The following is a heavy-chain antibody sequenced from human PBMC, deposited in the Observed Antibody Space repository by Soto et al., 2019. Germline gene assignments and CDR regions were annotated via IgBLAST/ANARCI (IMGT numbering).Heavy chain of an antibody. V-gene: IGHV1-18*01. CDR2: ISAYNGNT. J-gene: IGHJ4*02. CDR3: ARGRRDYSGYYGYYFDY. Sequence: ASVKVSCKASGYTFTSYGISWVRQAPGQGLEWMGWISAYNGNTNYAQKFQGRVTMTTDTSTSTAYMELRRLRSDDTAVYYCARGRRDYSGYYGYYFDYWGQGTLVTVSS. D-gene: IGHD3-22*01. CDR1: GYTFTSYG.